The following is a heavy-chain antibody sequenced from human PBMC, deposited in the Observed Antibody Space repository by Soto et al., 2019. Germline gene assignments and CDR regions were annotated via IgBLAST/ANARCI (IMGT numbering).Heavy chain of an antibody. CDR2: INPNSGGT. D-gene: IGHD6-19*01. J-gene: IGHJ6*02. CDR3: ARDLLQQWLDNDYYYRMDV. Sequence: QVQLVQSGAEVKKPGASVKVSCKASGYTFTGYYMHWVRQAPGQGLEWMGWINPNSGGTNYAQKFKGWVTMPRDTSISKSYMELSRLRSDDTAVYYCARDLLQQWLDNDYYYRMDVWGQGTTVTVSS. V-gene: IGHV1-2*04. CDR1: GYTFTGYY.